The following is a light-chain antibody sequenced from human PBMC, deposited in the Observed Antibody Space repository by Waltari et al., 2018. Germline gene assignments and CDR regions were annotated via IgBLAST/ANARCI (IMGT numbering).Light chain of an antibody. Sequence: QAGLTQPPSVSKGLRQTATLTCTGHINNLGNQGAASLQQHQGRPPKVQAYRNNNRPSGISERFSASRSGNTASRTITGLQPEDEADYYCSAWDSNLSAYVFGTGTKVTVL. CDR2: RNN. V-gene: IGLV10-54*04. CDR3: SAWDSNLSAYV. CDR1: INNLGNQG. J-gene: IGLJ1*01.